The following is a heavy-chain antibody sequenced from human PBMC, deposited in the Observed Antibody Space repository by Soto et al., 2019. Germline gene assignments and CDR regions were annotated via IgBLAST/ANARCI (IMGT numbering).Heavy chain of an antibody. CDR2: TYYRSKWNN. CDR1: GDSVSSKSAA. V-gene: IGHV6-1*01. D-gene: IGHD1-1*01. Sequence: SQTLSLTCAISGDSVSSKSAAWNWIRQSPSRGLEWLGRTYYRSKWNNNYAVSVKSRITISPDTSKNQFSLQVNSVTPEDTAVYFCARGHAGTMDVWGQGTTVTVSS. CDR3: ARGHAGTMDV. J-gene: IGHJ6*02.